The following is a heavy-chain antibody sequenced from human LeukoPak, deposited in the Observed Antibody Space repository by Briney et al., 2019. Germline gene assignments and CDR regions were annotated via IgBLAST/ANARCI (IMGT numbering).Heavy chain of an antibody. V-gene: IGHV4-4*07. J-gene: IGHJ4*02. Sequence: SETLSLTCAVAGGSISSYYWSWIRQPAGMGLEWIGRIYTSGSTNYNPSLKSRVTMSVDTSKNQFSLKLSSVTAADTAVYYCARHLREYYFDYWGQGTLVTVSS. D-gene: IGHD3-10*01. CDR2: IYTSGST. CDR1: GGSISSYY. CDR3: ARHLREYYFDY.